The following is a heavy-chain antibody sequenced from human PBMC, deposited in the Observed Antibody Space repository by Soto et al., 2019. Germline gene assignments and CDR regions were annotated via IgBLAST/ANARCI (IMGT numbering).Heavy chain of an antibody. V-gene: IGHV4-31*03. CDR3: ARRITIFGVVITHDAFDI. Sequence: QVQLQESGPGLVKPSQTLSLTCTVSGGSISSGGYYWSWIRQHPGKGLEWIGYIYYSGSTYYNPSLKSRVTISVDTSKNQFSLKLSSVTAADTAMYYCARRITIFGVVITHDAFDIWGQGTMVTVSS. D-gene: IGHD3-3*01. J-gene: IGHJ3*02. CDR2: IYYSGST. CDR1: GGSISSGGYY.